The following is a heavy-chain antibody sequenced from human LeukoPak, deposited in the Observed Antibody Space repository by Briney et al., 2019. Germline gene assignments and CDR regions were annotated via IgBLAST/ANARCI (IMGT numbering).Heavy chain of an antibody. CDR1: GYTFIGYY. D-gene: IGHD3-9*01. V-gene: IGHV1-2*02. Sequence: ASVKVSCKASGYTFIGYYMHWVRQAPGQGLEWMGWINPKSGGTNYAQRFQGRVTMTSDTSISTVYMELSSLRSEDTAVYYCARDLVDWGQGTMVTVSS. CDR2: INPKSGGT. CDR3: ARDLVD. J-gene: IGHJ3*01.